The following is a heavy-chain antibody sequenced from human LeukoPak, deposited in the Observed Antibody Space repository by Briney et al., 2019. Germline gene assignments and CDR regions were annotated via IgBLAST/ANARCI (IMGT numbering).Heavy chain of an antibody. CDR1: GFTFSGYG. CDR3: AKGHMTIYFQH. Sequence: PGGSLTLSCAASGFTFSGYGMHWVRQAPGKGLEWVALIQYDGNNKYYTDSVTGRFTISRENSKNTLYLQMNSLRAEDTAVYYCAKGHMTIYFQHWGQGTLVTVSS. D-gene: IGHD4/OR15-4a*01. J-gene: IGHJ1*01. CDR2: IQYDGNNK. V-gene: IGHV3-30*02.